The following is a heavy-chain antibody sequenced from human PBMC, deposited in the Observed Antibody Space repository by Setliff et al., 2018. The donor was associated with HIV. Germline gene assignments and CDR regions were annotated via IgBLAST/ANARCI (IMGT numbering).Heavy chain of an antibody. V-gene: IGHV1-18*01. CDR1: GYTFISFG. CDR3: VRDFGGYCSSMSCPGLFDP. Sequence: ASVKVSCKTSGYTFISFGISWVRQAPGQGLEWMGWIAGHNGDTKYDQMLQGRVTVAADISTSTVYMELRSLRSDDTAMYYCVRDFGGYCSSMSCPGLFDPWGQGTLVTVSS. CDR2: IAGHNGDT. D-gene: IGHD2-2*01. J-gene: IGHJ5*02.